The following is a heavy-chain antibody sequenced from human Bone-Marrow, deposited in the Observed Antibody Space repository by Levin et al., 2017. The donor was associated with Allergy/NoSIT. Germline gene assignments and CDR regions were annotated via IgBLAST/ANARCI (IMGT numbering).Heavy chain of an antibody. CDR2: IYSGVDT. Sequence: LSLPCAVSGFTVPNTYMSWVRLAPGKGLEWVSVIYSGVDTSYADSVKGRFTISRDSSTLYLQMNSLRAEDTAVYYCARLLFGELPANYYWGRGTLVTVSS. CDR1: GFTVPNTY. V-gene: IGHV3-53*01. J-gene: IGHJ4*02. CDR3: ARLLFGELPANYY. D-gene: IGHD3-10*01.